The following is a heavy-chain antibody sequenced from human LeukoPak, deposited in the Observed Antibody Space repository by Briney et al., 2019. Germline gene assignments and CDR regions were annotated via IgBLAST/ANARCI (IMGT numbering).Heavy chain of an antibody. CDR2: ISSSGSTI. V-gene: IGHV3-11*01. J-gene: IGHJ6*03. D-gene: IGHD6-6*01. CDR1: GFTFSDYY. Sequence: PGGSLRLSCAASGFTFSDYYMSWIRQAPGKGLEWVSYISSSGSTIYYADSVKGRFAISRDNAKNSLYLQMNSLRAEDTAVYYCARGQQLAPDYYYYYYMDVWGKGTTLTVSS. CDR3: ARGQQLAPDYYYYYYMDV.